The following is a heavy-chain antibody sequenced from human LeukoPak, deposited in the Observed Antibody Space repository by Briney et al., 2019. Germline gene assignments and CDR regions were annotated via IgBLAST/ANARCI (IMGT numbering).Heavy chain of an antibody. CDR3: ARTDSSGSYIDY. J-gene: IGHJ4*02. D-gene: IGHD1-26*01. CDR1: GGSISSSSYY. CDR2: IYYSGST. V-gene: IGHV4-39*07. Sequence: SETLSLTCTVSGGSISSSSYYWGWIRQPPGKGLEWIGSIYYSGSTYYNPSLKSRVTISVDTSKNQFSLKLSSVTAADTAVYYCARTDSSGSYIDYWGQGTLVTVSS.